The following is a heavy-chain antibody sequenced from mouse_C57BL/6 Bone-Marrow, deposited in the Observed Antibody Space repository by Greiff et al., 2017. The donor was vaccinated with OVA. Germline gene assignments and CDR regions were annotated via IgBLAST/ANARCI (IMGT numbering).Heavy chain of an antibody. CDR3: AREDYGSYLDY. J-gene: IGHJ2*01. CDR2: IIYSGST. D-gene: IGHD1-1*01. Sequence: EVKLVESGPGMVKPSQSLSLTCTVNGYSIIRGEDWHCTLRFPGNRLEVLPSIIYSGSTNYNPSLTSRISITHDTSKNHFFLKLNSVTTEDTATDYCAREDYGSYLDYWGQGTTLTVSS. V-gene: IGHV3-1*01. CDR1: GYSIIRGED.